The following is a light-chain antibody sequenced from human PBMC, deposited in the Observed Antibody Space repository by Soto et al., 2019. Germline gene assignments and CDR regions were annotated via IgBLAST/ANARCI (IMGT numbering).Light chain of an antibody. V-gene: IGLV2-14*01. CDR3: SSYTSSSTVV. J-gene: IGLJ2*01. Sequence: QSALTQPASVSGSPGQSITSSCTGTSSDVGGYNYVSWYQQHPGKAPKLMIYEVSNRPSGVSNRFSGSKSGNTASLTISGRQAEDEADYYCSSYTSSSTVVFGGGTKVTVL. CDR1: SSDVGGYNY. CDR2: EVS.